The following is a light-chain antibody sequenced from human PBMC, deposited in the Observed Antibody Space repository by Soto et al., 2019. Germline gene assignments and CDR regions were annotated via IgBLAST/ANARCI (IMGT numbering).Light chain of an antibody. CDR2: ANS. V-gene: IGLV1-40*01. CDR1: DTNIGAGFD. CDR3: QSYDSSRSSSGV. Sequence: QPVLTQPPSVSGAPGQRVTISCTGSDTNIGAGFDVHWYQQLPGTAPKLLIYANSNRPSGVPDRFSASKSGTSASLAITGLQAEDEADYYCQSYDSSRSSSGVFGGGTKLTAL. J-gene: IGLJ2*01.